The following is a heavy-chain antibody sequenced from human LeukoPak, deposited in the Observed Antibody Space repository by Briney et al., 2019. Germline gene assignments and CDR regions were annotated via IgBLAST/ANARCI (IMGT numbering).Heavy chain of an antibody. V-gene: IGHV4-59*01. CDR1: GGSISSYY. J-gene: IGHJ4*02. Sequence: RASETLSLTCTVSGGSISSYYWSWIRQPPGKGLEWIGYIYYSGSTNYNPSLKSRVTISVDTSKNQFSLKLSSVTAADTAVYYCARGITGTTGYWGQGTLVTVSS. D-gene: IGHD1-20*01. CDR2: IYYSGST. CDR3: ARGITGTTGY.